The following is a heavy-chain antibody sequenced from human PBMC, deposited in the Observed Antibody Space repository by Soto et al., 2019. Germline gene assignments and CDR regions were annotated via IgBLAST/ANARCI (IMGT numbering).Heavy chain of an antibody. D-gene: IGHD2-2*01. CDR3: ARDRGSRHLDY. J-gene: IGHJ4*02. Sequence: ASVKVSCKASGYTFTSYYMHWVRQAPGQGLEWMGIINPSGGSTSYAQKFQGRVTMTRNTSTSTVYMELSSLRSEDTAVYYCARDRGSRHLDYWGQGTLVTVSS. CDR2: INPSGGST. V-gene: IGHV1-46*03. CDR1: GYTFTSYY.